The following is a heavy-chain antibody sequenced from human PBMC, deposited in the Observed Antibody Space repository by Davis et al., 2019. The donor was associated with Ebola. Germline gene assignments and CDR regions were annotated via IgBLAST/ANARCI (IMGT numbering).Heavy chain of an antibody. CDR1: GFTFSSYE. D-gene: IGHD2-21*01. J-gene: IGHJ4*02. Sequence: GESLKISCVASGFTFSSYEMNWVRQAPGKGLEWVSYIDSSGSFVHYADSMRGRFTISRDNAKNSLYLQMNSLRVEDTALYYCARERTYCGGDYLDYWGQGTLVTVSS. CDR2: IDSSGSFV. CDR3: ARERTYCGGDYLDY. V-gene: IGHV3-48*03.